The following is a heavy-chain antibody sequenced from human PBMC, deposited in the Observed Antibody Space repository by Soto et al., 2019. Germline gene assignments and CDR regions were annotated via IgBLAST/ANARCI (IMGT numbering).Heavy chain of an antibody. D-gene: IGHD3-3*01. V-gene: IGHV4-31*03. CDR1: GGSISSGGYY. Sequence: SETLSLTCTVSGGSISSGGYYWSWIRQHPGKGLEWTGYIYYSGSTYYNPSLKSRVTISVDTSKNQFSLKLSSVTAADTAVYYCARTITIFGVVTISNWFDPWGQGTLVTVSS. J-gene: IGHJ5*02. CDR2: IYYSGST. CDR3: ARTITIFGVVTISNWFDP.